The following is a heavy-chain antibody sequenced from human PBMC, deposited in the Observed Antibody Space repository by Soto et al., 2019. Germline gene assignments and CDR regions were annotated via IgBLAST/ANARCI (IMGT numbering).Heavy chain of an antibody. D-gene: IGHD1-20*01. Sequence: SETLSLTCAVSGGSISGSYYYWAWLRQSPGKGPEWIGSVFYTGFTSYNPPLESRVSVSVDTSKSQFSLKLSAVTAADTAVYYCATSQKGYNWNYFDHWGQGALVTVSS. CDR2: VFYTGFT. J-gene: IGHJ4*02. CDR1: GGSISGSYYY. CDR3: ATSQKGYNWNYFDH. V-gene: IGHV4-39*01.